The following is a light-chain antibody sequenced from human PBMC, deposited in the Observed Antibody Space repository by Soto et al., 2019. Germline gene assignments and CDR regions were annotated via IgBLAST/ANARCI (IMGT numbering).Light chain of an antibody. CDR2: DNS. V-gene: IGLV1-51*01. Sequence: QSVLTQPPSVSAAPGRKVTISCSGSGSNIGNNYVSWYRQLPGTAPKLLIYDNSTRPSGIPDRFSGSRSGTSATVGITGLQTGDEADYYCGTWASSMSAMLFGGGTKLTVL. J-gene: IGLJ2*01. CDR1: GSNIGNNY. CDR3: GTWASSMSAML.